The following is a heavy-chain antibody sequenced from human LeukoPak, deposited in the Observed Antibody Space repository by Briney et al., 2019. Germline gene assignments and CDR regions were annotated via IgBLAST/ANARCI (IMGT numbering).Heavy chain of an antibody. CDR2: IIPIFGTA. CDR1: GGTFSSSA. Sequence: ASVKVSCKASGGTFSSSAISWVRQAPGQGLEWMGGIIPIFGTANYAQKFQGRVTITTDESTSTAFMELSSLRSEDTAVYYCARETGEIAPDNNWFDPWGQGTLVTVSS. D-gene: IGHD6-13*01. V-gene: IGHV1-69*05. CDR3: ARETGEIAPDNNWFDP. J-gene: IGHJ5*02.